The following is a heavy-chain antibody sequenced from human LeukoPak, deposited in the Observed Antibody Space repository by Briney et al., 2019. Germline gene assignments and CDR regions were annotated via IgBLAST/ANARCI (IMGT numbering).Heavy chain of an antibody. CDR2: INHSGST. CDR3: ARETMVRGVRPKRFDP. J-gene: IGHJ5*02. Sequence: SETLSLTCAVYGGSFSGYYCSWIRQPPGKGLEWIGEINHSGSTNYNPSLKSRVTISVDTSKNQFSLKLSSVTAADTAVYYCARETMVRGVRPKRFDPWGQGTLVTVSS. D-gene: IGHD3-10*01. V-gene: IGHV4-34*01. CDR1: GGSFSGYY.